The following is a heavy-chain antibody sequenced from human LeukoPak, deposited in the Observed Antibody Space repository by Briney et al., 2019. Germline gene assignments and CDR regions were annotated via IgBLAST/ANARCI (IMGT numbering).Heavy chain of an antibody. CDR2: IYTSGST. J-gene: IGHJ4*02. V-gene: IGHV4-61*02. CDR1: GGSISSGSYY. D-gene: IGHD2-15*01. CDR3: ARAGGGSSNIRFDY. Sequence: PSETLSLTCTVSGGSISSGSYYWGWIRQPAGKGLEWIGRIYTSGSTNYNPSLKSRVTISVDTSKNQFSLKLSSETAADTAVYYCARAGGGSSNIRFDYWGQGTLVTVSS.